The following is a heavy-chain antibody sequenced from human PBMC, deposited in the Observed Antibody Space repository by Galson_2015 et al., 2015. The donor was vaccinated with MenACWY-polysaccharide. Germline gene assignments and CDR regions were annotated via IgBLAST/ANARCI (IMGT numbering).Heavy chain of an antibody. J-gene: IGHJ4*02. Sequence: SLRLSCAASGFTFSGSAMHWVRQASGKGLEWVGRIRSKANSYATAYAASVKGRFTISRDDSKNTAYLQMNSLQTEDTAVYYCTTLGGYDLIGDYWGKGTLVTVSS. D-gene: IGHD5-12*01. V-gene: IGHV3-73*01. CDR2: IRSKANSYAT. CDR1: GFTFSGSA. CDR3: TTLGGYDLIGDY.